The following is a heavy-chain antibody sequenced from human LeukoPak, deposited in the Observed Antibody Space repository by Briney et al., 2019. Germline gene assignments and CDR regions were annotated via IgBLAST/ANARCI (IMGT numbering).Heavy chain of an antibody. CDR3: ARDKNVNHGIYWFFDL. D-gene: IGHD3-10*02. J-gene: IGHJ2*01. V-gene: IGHV3-48*01. Sequence: GGSLRLSCAGSGFTFNTYSMNWVRQAPGKGLEWISYISTSSDTIYYADSVKGRFSISRDNAKNSLYLQMDSLRAEDTAVYYCARDKNVNHGIYWFFDLWGRGTLVTGSS. CDR1: GFTFNTYS. CDR2: ISTSSDTI.